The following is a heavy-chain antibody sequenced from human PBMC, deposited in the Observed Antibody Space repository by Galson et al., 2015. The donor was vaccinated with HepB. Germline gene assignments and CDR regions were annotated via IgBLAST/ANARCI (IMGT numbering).Heavy chain of an antibody. Sequence: SLRLSCAASGFTFSDYYMSWIRQAPGKGLEWVSYISSSSSYTNYADSVKGRFTISRDNAKNSLYLQMNSLRAEDTAVYYCARIGHSSSWPALFDYWGQGTLVTVSS. CDR2: ISSSSSYT. CDR3: ARIGHSSSWPALFDY. J-gene: IGHJ4*02. D-gene: IGHD6-13*01. V-gene: IGHV3-11*06. CDR1: GFTFSDYY.